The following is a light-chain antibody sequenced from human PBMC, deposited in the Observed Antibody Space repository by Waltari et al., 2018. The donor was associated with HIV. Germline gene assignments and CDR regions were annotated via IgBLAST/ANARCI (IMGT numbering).Light chain of an antibody. Sequence: EIVLTQSPDFQSVAPKEKVTIICRASQNIGESLHWYQQKPKQSPKLLIKYASQSISGVPSRFSGSGSGTEFTLTISSLQSADFAVYYCQQYYNWLPYTFGQGTKLEIK. CDR2: YAS. J-gene: IGKJ2*01. CDR3: QQYYNWLPYT. CDR1: QNIGES. V-gene: IGKV6D-21*02.